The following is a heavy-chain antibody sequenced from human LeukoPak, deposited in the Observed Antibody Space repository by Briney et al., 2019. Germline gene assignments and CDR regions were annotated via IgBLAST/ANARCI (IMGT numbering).Heavy chain of an antibody. J-gene: IGHJ4*02. CDR1: GFTFSDYY. Sequence: GGPLRLSCAASGFTFSDYYMSWLRQAPGKGLEWVSYISSSGSTIYYADSVKGRFTISRDNAKNSLYLQMNSLRAEDTAVYYCARASSGSDFNYWGQGTLVTVSS. CDR3: ARASSGSDFNY. V-gene: IGHV3-11*01. CDR2: ISSSGSTI. D-gene: IGHD3-22*01.